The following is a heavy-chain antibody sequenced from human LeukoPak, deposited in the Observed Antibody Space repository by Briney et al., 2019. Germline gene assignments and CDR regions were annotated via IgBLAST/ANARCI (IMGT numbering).Heavy chain of an antibody. Sequence: KTSETLSLTCTVSGVSISSYYWSWIRQPPGKGLEWIGYIYYSGSTNYNPSLKSRVTISVDTSKNQFSLKLSSVTAADTAVYYCARALLSIPYFDYWGQGTLVTVSS. CDR3: ARALLSIPYFDY. J-gene: IGHJ4*02. V-gene: IGHV4-59*01. CDR1: GVSISSYY. D-gene: IGHD3-10*01. CDR2: IYYSGST.